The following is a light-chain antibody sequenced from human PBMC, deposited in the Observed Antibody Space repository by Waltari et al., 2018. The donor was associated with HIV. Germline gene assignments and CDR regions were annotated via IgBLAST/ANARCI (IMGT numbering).Light chain of an antibody. J-gene: IGLJ2*01. CDR3: CSYARSRSLL. CDR2: EVN. Sequence: HSALTQPASVSGSPGQSITIPCTGTSNDVGGFYLVSWYQHHPGKAPKLIIFEVNKRPSGVSNRFSGSKSGNTASLTISGLQTEDETDYYCCSYARSRSLLFGGGTKLTVL. V-gene: IGLV2-23*02. CDR1: SNDVGGFYL.